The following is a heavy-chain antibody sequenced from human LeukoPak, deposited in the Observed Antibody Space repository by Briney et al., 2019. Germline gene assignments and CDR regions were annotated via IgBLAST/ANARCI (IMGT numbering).Heavy chain of an antibody. D-gene: IGHD6-13*01. Sequence: GGSLRLSCAASGFTFSSYWMSWVRQAPGKGLEWVANIKQDESEKYYVDSVKGRFTISGDNAKNSVYLQMNSLRAEDTAVYYCARDGGPTLPIAAAGIQPLLWADAFDIWGQGTMVTVSS. V-gene: IGHV3-7*01. CDR2: IKQDESEK. CDR3: ARDGGPTLPIAAAGIQPLLWADAFDI. J-gene: IGHJ3*02. CDR1: GFTFSSYW.